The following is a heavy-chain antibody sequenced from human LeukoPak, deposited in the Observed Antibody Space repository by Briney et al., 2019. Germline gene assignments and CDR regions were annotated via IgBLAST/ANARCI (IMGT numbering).Heavy chain of an antibody. D-gene: IGHD3-10*02. CDR3: ARREGPYYNVYY. Sequence: PSESLSLTCTVSGGSISSSAYYWGWLRPPPGKGLEWIGSIYYSGSTSYNPSLRSRVTISVDTSKHQVSLTLDSVTAADTAVYYCARREGPYYNVYYWGQGTLVTVSS. CDR1: GGSISSSAYY. CDR2: IYYSGST. J-gene: IGHJ4*02. V-gene: IGHV4-39*01.